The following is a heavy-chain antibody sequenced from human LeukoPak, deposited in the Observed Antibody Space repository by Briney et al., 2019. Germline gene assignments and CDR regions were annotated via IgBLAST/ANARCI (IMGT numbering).Heavy chain of an antibody. V-gene: IGHV4-59*01. CDR2: IYYSGST. D-gene: IGHD5-18*01. J-gene: IGHJ4*02. CDR3: ARGAWGPQLWLGY. Sequence: SETLSLTCTGSGGSISSYYWSWIRQPPGKGLEWIGYIYYSGSTNYNPSLKSRVIISVDTSKNQFSLKLSSVTAADTAVYYCARGAWGPQLWLGYWGQGTLVTVSS. CDR1: GGSISSYY.